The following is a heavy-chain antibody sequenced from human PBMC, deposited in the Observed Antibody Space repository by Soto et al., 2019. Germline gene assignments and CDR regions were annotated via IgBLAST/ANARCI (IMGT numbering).Heavy chain of an antibody. CDR3: AREGEMATLGY. V-gene: IGHV3-30-3*01. D-gene: IGHD5-12*01. CDR2: ISYDGSNK. CDR1: GFTFSSYA. Sequence: QVQLVESGGGVVQPGRSLRLSCAASGFTFSSYAMHWVRQAPGKGLEWVAVISYDGSNKYYADSVKGRFTISRDNSKNTLDLQMNSLRAEDTAVYYCAREGEMATLGYWGQGTLVTVSS. J-gene: IGHJ4*02.